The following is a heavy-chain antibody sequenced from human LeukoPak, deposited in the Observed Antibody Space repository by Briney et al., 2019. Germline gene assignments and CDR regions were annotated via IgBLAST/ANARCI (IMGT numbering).Heavy chain of an antibody. CDR1: GFTFSNAW. CDR2: IKSKTDVGTT. J-gene: IGHJ4*02. Sequence: PGGSLRLSCAASGFTFSNAWMSWVRQAPGKGLEWVGRIKSKTDVGTTDYAAPVKGRFTISRDDSKNTLYLQMNSLKTEDTAVYYCMWEPDFDYWGQGTLVTVSS. D-gene: IGHD1-26*01. CDR3: MWEPDFDY. V-gene: IGHV3-15*01.